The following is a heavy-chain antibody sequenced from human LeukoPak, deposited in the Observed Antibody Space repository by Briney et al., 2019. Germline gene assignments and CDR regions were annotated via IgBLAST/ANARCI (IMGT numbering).Heavy chain of an antibody. CDR2: INHSGST. D-gene: IGHD2-21*01. CDR3: ARRGAILKF. CDR1: GGSFSGYY. J-gene: IGHJ4*02. V-gene: IGHV4-34*01. Sequence: SETLSLTCAVYGGSFSGYYWSWIRQPPGKGLEWIGEINHSGSTNYNPSLKSRVTISVDTSKNQFSLKLSSVTAADTAVYYCARRGAILKFWGQGTLVTVSS.